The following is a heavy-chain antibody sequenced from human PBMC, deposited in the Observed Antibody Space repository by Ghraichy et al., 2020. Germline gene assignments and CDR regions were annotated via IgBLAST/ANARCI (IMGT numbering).Heavy chain of an antibody. Sequence: GGSLRLSCAASEFIGSINYMSWVRQAPGKGLEWVSYIYSDGATYYAGSVKGRFIMSRDNSKNTVYLQMSSLRAEDTAVYFCTRVQNSGFHSWGLGTLVTVSS. CDR3: TRVQNSGFHS. V-gene: IGHV3-53*01. D-gene: IGHD5-12*01. CDR1: EFIGSINY. J-gene: IGHJ5*02. CDR2: IYSDGAT.